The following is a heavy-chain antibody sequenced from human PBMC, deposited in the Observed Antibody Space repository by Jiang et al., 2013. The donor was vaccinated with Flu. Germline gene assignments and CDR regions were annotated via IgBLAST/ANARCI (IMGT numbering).Heavy chain of an antibody. CDR1: GDSVSSNSAA. CDR3: ARDLGYCSSTSCLGMDV. CDR2: TYYRSKWYN. Sequence: SQTLSLTCAISGDSVSSNSAAWNWIRQSPSRGLEWLGRTYYRSKWYNDYAVSVKSRITINPDTSKNQFSLQLNSVTPEDTAVYYCARDLGYCSSTSCLGMDVWGKGTTVTVSS. V-gene: IGHV6-1*01. J-gene: IGHJ6*04. D-gene: IGHD2-2*01.